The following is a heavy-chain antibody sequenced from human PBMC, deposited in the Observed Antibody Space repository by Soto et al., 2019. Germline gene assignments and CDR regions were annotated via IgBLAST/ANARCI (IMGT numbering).Heavy chain of an antibody. V-gene: IGHV3-23*01. CDR2: ISGSGGST. D-gene: IGHD5-18*01. J-gene: IGHJ4*02. CDR3: AKLKAYSYGPGAYFDY. CDR1: GFTFSSYA. Sequence: EVQLLESGGGLVQPGGSLRLSCAASGFTFSSYAMSWVRQAPGKGLEWVSAISGSGGSTDYVDSVKGRFTIARDNSKNTLYLQMNSLRAEDTAVYYCAKLKAYSYGPGAYFDYWGQGTLVTVSS.